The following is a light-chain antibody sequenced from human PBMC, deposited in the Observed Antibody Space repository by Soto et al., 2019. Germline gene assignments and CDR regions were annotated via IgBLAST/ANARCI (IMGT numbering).Light chain of an antibody. CDR3: QQYDGYSALT. Sequence: DIQMTQSPSTLSASVGDRGIITCRASQSISSWVAWYQQKPGKAPKLLSYGASSLDSGDPSRFSGSGSGPEFTLTVSSLQPDDFASYYWQQYDGYSALTFGGGTKVEIK. CDR1: QSISSW. CDR2: GAS. V-gene: IGKV1-5*03. J-gene: IGKJ4*01.